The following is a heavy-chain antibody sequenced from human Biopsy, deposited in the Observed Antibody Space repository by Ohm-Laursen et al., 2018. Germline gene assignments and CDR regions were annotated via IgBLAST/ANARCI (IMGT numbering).Heavy chain of an antibody. Sequence: TLSLTSTVSGGSIGGGEYYWNWIRQHPGKGLEWIGLISYSGTTFYNPSLESLLTISIDTSKNHFSLNLRSVTAADTAVYYCARGVPHYDGSGFPLAGYWYFDLWGRGTLVTVSS. D-gene: IGHD3-22*01. CDR2: ISYSGTT. CDR3: ARGVPHYDGSGFPLAGYWYFDL. CDR1: GGSIGGGEYY. V-gene: IGHV4-31*01. J-gene: IGHJ2*01.